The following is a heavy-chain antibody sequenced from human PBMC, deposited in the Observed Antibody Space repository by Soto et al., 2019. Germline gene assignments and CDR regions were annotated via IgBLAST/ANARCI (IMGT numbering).Heavy chain of an antibody. J-gene: IGHJ4*02. Sequence: GGASKVACGAAEVCSCRWSPNLVRQDPGKGVEWVSAISGSGGSTYYADSVKGRFTISRDNSKNTLYLQMNSLRAEDTAVYYCAKAHLPDIVVVVAATPIDYWGQGTLVTVSS. CDR2: ISGSGGST. CDR1: EVCSCRWS. D-gene: IGHD2-15*01. CDR3: AKAHLPDIVVVVAATPIDY. V-gene: IGHV3-23*01.